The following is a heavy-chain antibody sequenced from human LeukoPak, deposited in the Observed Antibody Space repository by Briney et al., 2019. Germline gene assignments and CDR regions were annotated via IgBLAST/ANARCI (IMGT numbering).Heavy chain of an antibody. D-gene: IGHD3-10*01. V-gene: IGHV5-51*01. Sequence: GESLKISCKGSGYSFPNFWIGWVRQMPGKGLEWMGIIYPGDSDTRYSPSFQGQVTILADKSISTAYLQWNSLKASDTAMYYCARQAYGSGSYSAHWGQGTLVTVSS. CDR1: GYSFPNFW. J-gene: IGHJ4*02. CDR2: IYPGDSDT. CDR3: ARQAYGSGSYSAH.